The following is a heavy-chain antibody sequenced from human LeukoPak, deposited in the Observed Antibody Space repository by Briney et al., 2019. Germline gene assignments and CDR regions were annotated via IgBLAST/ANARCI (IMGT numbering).Heavy chain of an antibody. V-gene: IGHV1-24*01. D-gene: IGHD6-6*01. CDR3: ATSYSSSSPGGH. CDR1: GYTLTELS. J-gene: IGHJ4*02. Sequence: ASVKVSCKVSGYTLTELSMHWVRQAPGKGLEWMGGFDPEDGETIYAQKFQGRVTMTEDTSTDTAYMELSSLRSEDTAVYYCATSYSSSSPGGHWGQGTLVTVSS. CDR2: FDPEDGET.